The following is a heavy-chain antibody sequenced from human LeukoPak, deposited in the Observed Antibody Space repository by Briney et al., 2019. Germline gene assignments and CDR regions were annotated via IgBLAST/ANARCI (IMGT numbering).Heavy chain of an antibody. V-gene: IGHV3-30*18. D-gene: IGHD1-26*01. CDR1: GFTFSTYG. J-gene: IGHJ4*02. CDR2: ISYDGARK. CDR3: AKDRGVGATGFLDS. Sequence: PGGSLRLSCAASGFTFSTYGMHWVRQAPGKGLEWVAFISYDGARKYNVDSVKGRFTISRDNSKNTLYLQMNSLRDEETAVYYCAKDRGVGATGFLDSWGQGTQVTVSS.